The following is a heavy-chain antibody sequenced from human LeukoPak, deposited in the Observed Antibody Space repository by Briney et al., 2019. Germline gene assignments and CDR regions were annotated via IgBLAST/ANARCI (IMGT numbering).Heavy chain of an antibody. Sequence: GGSLRLSCAASGFTFSSYWMHWVRQAPGKGLVWVSRINSDGSSTSYADSVKGRFTISRDNAKNTLYLQMNSLRAEDTAVYYCTREKDYYDGSGYYRDAFDIWGQGTKVTASS. V-gene: IGHV3-74*01. J-gene: IGHJ3*02. CDR2: INSDGSST. CDR1: GFTFSSYW. D-gene: IGHD3-22*01. CDR3: TREKDYYDGSGYYRDAFDI.